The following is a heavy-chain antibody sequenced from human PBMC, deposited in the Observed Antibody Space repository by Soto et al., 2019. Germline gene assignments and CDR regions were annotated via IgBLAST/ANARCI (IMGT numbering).Heavy chain of an antibody. CDR1: GYTFNTYL. V-gene: IGHV1-18*01. Sequence: QVQLVQSGAEVKKPGASVTVSCKASGYTFNTYLIAWVRQAPGQGLEWMGWISISTGDTDYAQNLQGRVTLTTDPSSSTAYMELKSLRPDDTALYYCARDGPGRPYGMDVWGKGTPVIVSS. J-gene: IGHJ6*04. D-gene: IGHD6-6*01. CDR3: ARDGPGRPYGMDV. CDR2: ISISTGDT.